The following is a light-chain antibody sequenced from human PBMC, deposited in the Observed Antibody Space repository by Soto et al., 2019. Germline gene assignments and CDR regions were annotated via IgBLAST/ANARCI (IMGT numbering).Light chain of an antibody. CDR2: EVN. CDR3: SSYTSSSTLYV. CDR1: SSDVAGSNY. J-gene: IGLJ1*01. V-gene: IGLV2-14*01. Sequence: QSALTQPASVSGSPGQSITISCTGISSDVAGSNYVSWYQHHPGKAPKLIIYEVNNRPSGVSNRFSGSKSGNTASLTISGLQAEDEADYYCSSYTSSSTLYVFRSGTKVTVL.